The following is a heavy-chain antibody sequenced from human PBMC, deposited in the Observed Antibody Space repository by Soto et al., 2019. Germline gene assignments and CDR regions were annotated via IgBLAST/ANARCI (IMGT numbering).Heavy chain of an antibody. CDR2: IYWDDDK. Sequence: HITLKESGPPLVKPTQTLTLTCTFSGFSPSTSGVSVGWIRQPPGKALEWLALIYWDDDKGYSPSFRTRLSITQDTSKNQVALTMTNTDPVDTATYYCAHRRAHCSGTACHAWFAPWGQGTLVTVSS. CDR3: AHRRAHCSGTACHAWFAP. J-gene: IGHJ5*02. D-gene: IGHD2-15*01. CDR1: GFSPSTSGVS. V-gene: IGHV2-5*02.